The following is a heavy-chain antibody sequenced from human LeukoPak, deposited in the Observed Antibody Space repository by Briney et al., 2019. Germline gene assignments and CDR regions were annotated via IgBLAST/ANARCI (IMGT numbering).Heavy chain of an antibody. CDR2: INHSGST. D-gene: IGHD1-26*01. J-gene: IGHJ5*02. CDR1: GGSFSGYY. V-gene: IGHV4-34*01. Sequence: SETLSLTCAVYGGSFSGYYWSWIRQPPGKGLEWIGEINHSGSTNYNPSLKSRVTISVDTSKNQFSLKLSSVTAADTAVYYCARDRSGSYYDLVWFDPWGQGTLVTVSS. CDR3: ARDRSGSYYDLVWFDP.